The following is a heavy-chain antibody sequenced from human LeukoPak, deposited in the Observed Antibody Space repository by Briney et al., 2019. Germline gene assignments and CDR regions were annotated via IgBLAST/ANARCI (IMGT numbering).Heavy chain of an antibody. Sequence: SVKVSCKASGGTFSSYAISWVRQAPGQGLEWMGGIIPIFGTANYAQKFQGRVTITADESTSTAYMELSSLRSEDTAVYYCARGIQLWLXXXXDXXGQGXLVTV. CDR3: ARGIQLWLXXXXDX. J-gene: IGHJ4*02. D-gene: IGHD5-18*01. V-gene: IGHV1-69*01. CDR1: GGTFSSYA. CDR2: IIPIFGTA.